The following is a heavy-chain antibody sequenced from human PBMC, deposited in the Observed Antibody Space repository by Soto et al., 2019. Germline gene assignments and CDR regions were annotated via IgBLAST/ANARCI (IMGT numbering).Heavy chain of an antibody. CDR2: ITGSSDYT. CDR3: AREYYYGMDV. Sequence: QVQLVESGGGLVRPGGPLRLSCAASGFTFSDYYMTWIRQAPGKGLEWVSYITGSSDYTNYADSVKGRFTISRDNVKNSLYLQMNSLRAEDTAVYYCAREYYYGMDVWGQGTTVTVSS. V-gene: IGHV3-11*05. CDR1: GFTFSDYY. J-gene: IGHJ6*02.